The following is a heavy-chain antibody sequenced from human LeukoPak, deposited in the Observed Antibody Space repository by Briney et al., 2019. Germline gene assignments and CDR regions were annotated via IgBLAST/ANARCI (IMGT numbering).Heavy chain of an antibody. CDR1: GLTFSSHT. J-gene: IGHJ4*02. V-gene: IGHV3-9*03. Sequence: GGSLRLSCGASGLTFSSHTMNWVRQAPGKGLEWVSGISWNSGSIGYADSVKGRFTISRDNAKNSLYMQMNSLRAEDMAFYCAKAGGYSSSSLAFFDYWGQGTLVTVSS. D-gene: IGHD6-6*01. CDR2: ISWNSGSI. CDR3: AKAGGYSSSSLAFFDY.